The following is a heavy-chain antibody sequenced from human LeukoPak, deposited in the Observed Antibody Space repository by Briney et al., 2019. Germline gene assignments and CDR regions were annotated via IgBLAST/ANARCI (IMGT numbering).Heavy chain of an antibody. CDR2: ISYDGSNK. Sequence: PGGSLRLPCAASGFTFSSYAMHWVRQAPGKGLEWVAVISYDGSNKYYADSVKGRFTISRDNSKNTLYLQMNSLRAEDTAVYYCARVARFYPSSGWWVAFDYWGQGTLVTVSS. CDR3: ARVARFYPSSGWWVAFDY. CDR1: GFTFSSYA. V-gene: IGHV3-30-3*01. J-gene: IGHJ4*02. D-gene: IGHD6-19*01.